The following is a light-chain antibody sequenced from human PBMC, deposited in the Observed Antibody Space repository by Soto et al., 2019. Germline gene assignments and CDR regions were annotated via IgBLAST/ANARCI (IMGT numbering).Light chain of an antibody. CDR1: QSVLYSSNNRNY. V-gene: IGKV4-1*01. J-gene: IGKJ2*01. CDR3: QQYYGSPYT. CDR2: WAS. Sequence: DIVMTQSPDSLAVSLGERATINCKSSQSVLYSSNNRNYLAWYQQKPGQPPKLLLYWASTRESGVPDRFSGSGSGTDFTLTISSPQAEDVAVYYCQQYYGSPYTFGQGTKLEIK.